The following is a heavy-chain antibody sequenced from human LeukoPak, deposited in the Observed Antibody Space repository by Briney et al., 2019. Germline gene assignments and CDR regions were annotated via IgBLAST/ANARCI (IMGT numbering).Heavy chain of an antibody. CDR3: ARDQGQYSSSWNPRDYYDGMDV. J-gene: IGHJ6*04. CDR2: INAGNGNT. Sequence: ASVKVSCKASGYTFTSYAMHWVRQAPGQRLEWMGWINAGNGNTKYSQKFQGRVTITRDTSASTAYMELSSLRSEDTAVYYCARDQGQYSSSWNPRDYYDGMDVWGKGTTVTVSS. CDR1: GYTFTSYA. D-gene: IGHD6-13*01. V-gene: IGHV1-3*01.